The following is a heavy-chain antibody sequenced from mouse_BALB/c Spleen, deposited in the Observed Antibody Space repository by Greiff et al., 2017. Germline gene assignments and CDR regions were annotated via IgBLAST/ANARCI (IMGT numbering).Heavy chain of an antibody. Sequence: LQESGAELVRPGTSVKVSCKASGYAFTNYLIEWVKQRPGQGLEWIGVINPGSGGTNYNEKFKGKATLTADKSSSTAYMQLSSLTSDDSAVYFCARTLYYYAMDYWGQGTSVTVSS. V-gene: IGHV1-54*01. CDR3: ARTLYYYAMDY. CDR1: GYAFTNYL. CDR2: INPGSGGT. J-gene: IGHJ4*01.